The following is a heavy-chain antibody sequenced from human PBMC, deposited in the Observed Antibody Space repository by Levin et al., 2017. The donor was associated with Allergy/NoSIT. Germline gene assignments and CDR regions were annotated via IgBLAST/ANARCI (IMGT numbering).Heavy chain of an antibody. J-gene: IGHJ3*02. CDR3: AADGSSGSSGGSWDRYFAFDI. CDR1: GFTFTSSA. D-gene: IGHD2-15*01. CDR2: IVVGSGNT. V-gene: IGHV1-58*02. Sequence: ASVKVSCKASGFTFTSSAMQWVRQARGQRLEWIGWIVVGSGNTNYAQKFQERVTITRDMSTSTAYMELSSLRSEDTAVYYCAADGSSGSSGGSWDRYFAFDIWGQGTMVTVSS.